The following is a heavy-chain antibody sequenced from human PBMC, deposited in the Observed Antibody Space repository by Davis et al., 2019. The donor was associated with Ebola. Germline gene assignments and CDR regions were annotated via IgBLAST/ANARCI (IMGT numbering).Heavy chain of an antibody. D-gene: IGHD3-10*01. J-gene: IGHJ4*02. CDR2: IYNNGST. CDR1: GGSISNYY. Sequence: MPSETLSLTCTVSGGSISNYYWTWIRQPPGKGLEWLGHIYNNGSTNYNPSLKSRVAISVDTSKNQFSLKLSSVTAADTAVYYCARDPDYYGSGSYNWGQGTLVTVSS. CDR3: ARDPDYYGSGSYN. V-gene: IGHV4-4*08.